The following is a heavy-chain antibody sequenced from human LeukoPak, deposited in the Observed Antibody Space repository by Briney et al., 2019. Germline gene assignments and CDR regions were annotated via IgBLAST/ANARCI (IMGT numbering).Heavy chain of an antibody. D-gene: IGHD6-13*01. J-gene: IGHJ4*02. Sequence: SETLSLTCTVPGGSISSSSYSWGWIRQPPGKGLEWIGSIYYSGSTYYNPSLKSRVTISVDTSKNQFSLKLSSVTAADTAVYYCARQEIAAAGTVYFDYWGQGTLVTVSS. V-gene: IGHV4-39*01. CDR3: ARQEIAAAGTVYFDY. CDR2: IYYSGST. CDR1: GGSISSSSYS.